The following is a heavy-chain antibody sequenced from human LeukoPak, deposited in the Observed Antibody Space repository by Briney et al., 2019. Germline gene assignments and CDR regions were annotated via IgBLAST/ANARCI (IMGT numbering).Heavy chain of an antibody. CDR3: ARSTGSTMFIDY. J-gene: IGHJ4*02. V-gene: IGHV4-59*01. Sequence: PSETLSLTCTVSGGSISPYFWRWIRQPPGKGLARLGYIYYSGNTDYNPSLKSRVAISVDTSKNQFSLKLSSVTAADTAVYYCARSTGSTMFIDYWGQGTLVTVSS. CDR2: IYYSGNT. D-gene: IGHD3-10*02. CDR1: GGSISPYF.